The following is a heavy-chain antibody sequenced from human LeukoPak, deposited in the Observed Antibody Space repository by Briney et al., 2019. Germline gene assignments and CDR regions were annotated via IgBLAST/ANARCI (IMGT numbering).Heavy chain of an antibody. CDR3: ARRSITGTDYYYYGMDV. D-gene: IGHD1/OR15-1a*01. CDR2: IDTSDSYT. Sequence: GESLKISCKGSGYSFTSYWISWVRQMPGKGLEWMGRIDTSDSYTNYSPSFQGHVTISADKSISTAYPQWSSLKASDTAMYYCARRSITGTDYYYYGMDVWGQGTTVTVSS. V-gene: IGHV5-10-1*01. CDR1: GYSFTSYW. J-gene: IGHJ6*02.